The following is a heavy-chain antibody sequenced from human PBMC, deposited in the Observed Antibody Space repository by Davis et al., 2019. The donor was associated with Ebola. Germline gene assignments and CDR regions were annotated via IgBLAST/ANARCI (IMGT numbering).Heavy chain of an antibody. CDR3: ARAGIVGAIDY. J-gene: IGHJ4*02. D-gene: IGHD1-26*01. CDR1: GFTFDDYG. CDR2: INWNGGST. V-gene: IGHV3-20*01. Sequence: GESLKISCAASGFTFDDYGMSWVRQAPGKGLEWVSGINWNGGSTGYADSVKGRFTISRDNAKNSLYLQMNSLRAEDTALYHCARAGIVGAIDYWGQGTLVTVSS.